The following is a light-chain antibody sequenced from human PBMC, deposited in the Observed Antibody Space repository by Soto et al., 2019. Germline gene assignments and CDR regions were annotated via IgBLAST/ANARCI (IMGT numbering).Light chain of an antibody. V-gene: IGKV1-5*03. CDR3: QQYDSYPRT. Sequence: DIQMTQSLSTLSASVGDRVTITCRASQSISSWLAWYQQKPGKAPKLLIYKASSLESGVPSRFSGSGSGTEFTLTISNLQPDDFATYYCQQYDSYPRTFGQGTKVEIK. CDR1: QSISSW. CDR2: KAS. J-gene: IGKJ1*01.